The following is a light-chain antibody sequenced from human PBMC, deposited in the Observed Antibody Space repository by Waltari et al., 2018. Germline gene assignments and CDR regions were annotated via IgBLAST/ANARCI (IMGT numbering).Light chain of an antibody. CDR2: WAS. V-gene: IGKV4-1*01. CDR3: QQYITTLT. J-gene: IGKJ4*01. CDR1: QTILYSPTNRNY. Sequence: DFVMTQSQDSLAVSLGERATINCKSSQTILYSPTNRNYLAWYQQRPGQPPKLLIYWASVRASGVPDRFSGSGSGTDFTLTISSLQPEDVAVYYCQQYITTLTFGGGTKVEIK.